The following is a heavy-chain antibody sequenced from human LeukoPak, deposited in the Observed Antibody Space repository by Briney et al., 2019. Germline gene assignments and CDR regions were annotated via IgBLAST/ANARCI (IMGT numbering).Heavy chain of an antibody. CDR2: ISAYNGNT. D-gene: IGHD3-10*01. CDR1: GYTFTSYG. J-gene: IGHJ4*02. Sequence: ASVKVSCKASGYTFTSYGISWVRQAPGQGLEWMGWISAYNGNTNYAQKLQGRVTMTTDTSTSTACMELRSLRSDDTAVYYCARVGITMVRGVIPADYWGQGTLVTVSS. V-gene: IGHV1-18*01. CDR3: ARVGITMVRGVIPADY.